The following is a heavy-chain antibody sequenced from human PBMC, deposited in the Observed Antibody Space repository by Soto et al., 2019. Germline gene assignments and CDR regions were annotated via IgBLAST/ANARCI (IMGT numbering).Heavy chain of an antibody. Sequence: QVQLQESGPGLVKPSQTLSLTCTVSGGSISSGGYYWSWIRQRPGKGLEWIGYIYYSGSTYYNPSLKRRVTISVDTSKNQFSLKLSSVTAADTAVYYCARTAYDSSGTAADPWGQGTLVTVSS. CDR2: IYYSGST. V-gene: IGHV4-31*03. CDR3: ARTAYDSSGTAADP. CDR1: GGSISSGGYY. D-gene: IGHD3-22*01. J-gene: IGHJ5*02.